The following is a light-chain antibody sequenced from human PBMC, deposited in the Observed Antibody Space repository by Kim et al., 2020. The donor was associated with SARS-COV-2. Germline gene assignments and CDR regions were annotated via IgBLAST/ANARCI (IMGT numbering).Light chain of an antibody. CDR1: QILSSNF. Sequence: LSLSPGKRATLSCRASQILSSNFLAWYQQKPGQAPRLLIYGASNRATDIPDRFSGSGSGTDFTLTISRLEPEDSAVYYCQQYGSSFGQGTKLEIK. V-gene: IGKV3-20*01. CDR2: GAS. CDR3: QQYGSS. J-gene: IGKJ2*01.